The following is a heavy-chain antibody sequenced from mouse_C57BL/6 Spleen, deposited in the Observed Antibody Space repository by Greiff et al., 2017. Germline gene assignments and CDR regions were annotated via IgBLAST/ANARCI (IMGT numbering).Heavy chain of an antibody. J-gene: IGHJ2*01. CDR1: GFTFSDYG. V-gene: IGHV5-17*01. CDR2: ISSGSSTI. Sequence: EVQVVESGGGLVKPGGSLKLSCAASGFTFSDYGMHWVRQAPEKGLEWVAYISSGSSTIYYADTVKGRFTISRDNAKNTLFLQMTGMRSEDTAMYYCRGGGYDVEDYWGQGTTLTVSS. CDR3: RGGGYDVEDY. D-gene: IGHD2-2*01.